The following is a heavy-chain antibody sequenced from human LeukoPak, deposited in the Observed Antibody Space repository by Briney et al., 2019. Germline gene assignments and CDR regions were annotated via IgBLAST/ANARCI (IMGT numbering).Heavy chain of an antibody. CDR1: GFSVTSCA. J-gene: IGHJ4*02. CDR3: ARHDGSSFIYYIDH. CDR2: ISNSGYNT. V-gene: IGHV3-23*01. Sequence: GGSLRLSCAASGFSVTSCAMSWVRQAPGKGLEWVSTISNSGYNTWYADSVKGRFTISRDNSQNTLYLQMSGLRAEDTALHYCARHDGSSFIYYIDHWGQGALVTVSS. D-gene: IGHD1-26*01.